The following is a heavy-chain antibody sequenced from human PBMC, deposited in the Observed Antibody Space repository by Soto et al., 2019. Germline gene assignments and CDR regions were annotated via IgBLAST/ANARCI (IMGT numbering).Heavy chain of an antibody. D-gene: IGHD3-22*01. J-gene: IGHJ4*02. Sequence: GGSLRLSCAASGFTFSSYAMSWVRQAPGKGLEWVSAISCSGGSTYYADSVKGRFTISRDNSTNTLYLQMNSLRAEATAVYYCAKDLTMIVVVISDYWGQGTLVTVSS. CDR2: ISCSGGST. CDR1: GFTFSSYA. CDR3: AKDLTMIVVVISDY. V-gene: IGHV3-23*01.